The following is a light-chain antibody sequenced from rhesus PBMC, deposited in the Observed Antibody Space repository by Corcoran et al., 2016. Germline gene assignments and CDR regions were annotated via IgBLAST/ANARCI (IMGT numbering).Light chain of an antibody. J-gene: IGKJ2*01. V-gene: IGKV1-43*02. Sequence: DIQMTQSPSSLSASVGDRVTITCRASQGISTYLNWYQQKPCKSPKRLIYAESSLESGVPSRFSGSGSGTYFTLTISSLQPEDFATYYWLQYNSDPYSFGQGTKVEIK. CDR2: AES. CDR3: LQYNSDPYS. CDR1: QGISTY.